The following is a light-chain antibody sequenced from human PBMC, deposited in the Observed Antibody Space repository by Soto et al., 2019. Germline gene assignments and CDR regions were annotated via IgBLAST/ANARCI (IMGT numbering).Light chain of an antibody. CDR3: QQYDRSWT. CDR1: QSVSHNY. CDR2: GAS. V-gene: IGKV3-20*01. J-gene: IGKJ1*01. Sequence: EIVLTQSPGTLSLSPGERATLSCRASQSVSHNYLAWYQQKPGQSPTLLIYGASSRATGIPDRFSGSGSGTDFILTISRLEAEDFAVYYCQQYDRSWTVGQGTKVEIK.